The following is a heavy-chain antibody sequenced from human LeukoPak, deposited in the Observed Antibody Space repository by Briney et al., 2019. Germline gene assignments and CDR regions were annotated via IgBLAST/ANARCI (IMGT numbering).Heavy chain of an antibody. V-gene: IGHV3-7*01. J-gene: IGHJ4*02. CDR2: IKEDGSTK. D-gene: IGHD6-13*01. CDR1: GFTFTNYL. CDR3: ARDRESSWYPYLDA. Sequence: GGSLRLSCATSGFTFTNYLMSWVRQAPGKGLEWVSNIKEDGSTKWYVDSVRGRFTISRDNAKNSLYLQMDGLRAEDTAVYYCARDRESSWYPYLDAWAQGTLVTVSP.